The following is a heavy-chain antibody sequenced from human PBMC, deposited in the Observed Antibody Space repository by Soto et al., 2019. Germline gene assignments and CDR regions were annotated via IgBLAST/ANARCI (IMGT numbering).Heavy chain of an antibody. Sequence: PGGSLRLSCAASGFTFSSYGMHWVRQAPGKGLEWVAVIWYDGSNKYYADSVKGRFTISRDNSKNTLYLQMNSLRAEDTAVYYCAREDSSGWSYYWGQGTLVTVSS. D-gene: IGHD6-19*01. CDR1: GFTFSSYG. V-gene: IGHV3-33*01. J-gene: IGHJ4*02. CDR2: IWYDGSNK. CDR3: AREDSSGWSYY.